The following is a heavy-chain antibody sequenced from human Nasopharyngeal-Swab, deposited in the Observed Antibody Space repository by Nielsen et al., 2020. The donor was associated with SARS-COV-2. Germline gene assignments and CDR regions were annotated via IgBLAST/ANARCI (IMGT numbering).Heavy chain of an antibody. D-gene: IGHD6-13*01. CDR2: INHSGST. J-gene: IGHJ4*02. V-gene: IGHV4-34*01. Sequence: SETLSLPFAVYGGSFSGYYWSWIRQPPGKGLEWIGEINHSGSTNYNPSLKSRVTISVDTSKNQFSLKLSSVTAADTAVYYCARGEGAAAGTTLDFDYWGQGTLVTVSS. CDR1: GGSFSGYY. CDR3: ARGEGAAAGTTLDFDY.